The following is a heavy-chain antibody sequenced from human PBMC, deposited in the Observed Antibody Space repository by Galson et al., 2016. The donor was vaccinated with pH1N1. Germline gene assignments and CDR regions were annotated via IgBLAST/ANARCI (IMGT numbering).Heavy chain of an antibody. CDR1: DNSFSTSW. CDR3: ARHAAMVPPVVFYYMDV. J-gene: IGHJ6*03. V-gene: IGHV5-51*01. Sequence: QSGAEVKQPGESLKISCTGSDNSFSTSWIGWVRQLPGKGLEWMGIIYVGDSDTRYTPSFQSRVTISADKSIKTAYLQWSSLKAPDTAIYFCARHAAMVPPVVFYYMDVWGNGTTVTVSS. CDR2: IYVGDSDT. D-gene: IGHD3-10*01.